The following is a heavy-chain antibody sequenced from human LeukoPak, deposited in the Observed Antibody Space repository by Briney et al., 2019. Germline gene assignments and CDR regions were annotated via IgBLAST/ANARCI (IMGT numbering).Heavy chain of an antibody. D-gene: IGHD6-13*01. V-gene: IGHV4-59*01. J-gene: IGHJ4*02. CDR1: GGSISSYY. CDR3: ARDVKAPGYSSSPWYLDY. CDR2: IYYSGST. Sequence: PSETLSLTCTVSGGSISSYYWSWIRQPPGKGLEWIGYIYYSGSTNYNPSLKSRVTISVDTSKNQFSLKLSSVTAADTAVYYCARDVKAPGYSSSPWYLDYWGQGTLVTVSS.